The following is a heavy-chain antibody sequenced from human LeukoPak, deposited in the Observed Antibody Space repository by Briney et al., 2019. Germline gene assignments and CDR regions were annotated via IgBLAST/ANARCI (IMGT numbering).Heavy chain of an antibody. V-gene: IGHV4-30-4*08. CDR2: IYYSGST. Sequence: SETLSLTCTVSGGSISSGDYYWSWIRQPPGKGLEWIGYIYYSGSTYYNPSLKSRVTISVDTSKNQFSLKLSSVTAADTAVYYCARTDFWSGRYYFDYWGQGTLVTVSS. CDR1: GGSISSGDYY. CDR3: ARTDFWSGRYYFDY. D-gene: IGHD3-3*01. J-gene: IGHJ4*02.